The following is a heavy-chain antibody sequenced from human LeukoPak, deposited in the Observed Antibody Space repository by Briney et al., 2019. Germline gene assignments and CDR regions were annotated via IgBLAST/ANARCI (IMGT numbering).Heavy chain of an antibody. CDR2: IKSDGST. V-gene: IGHV3-74*01. Sequence: GGSLRLSCAASGFTFNRYWMHWVRQAPGTGLVWVSRIKSDGSTNYADSVKGRFTISRDNAKNTVSLQMNSLRAEDTGVYYCARAPAEIGGYYPEYFRHWGQGTLVTVSS. J-gene: IGHJ1*01. CDR1: GFTFNRYW. D-gene: IGHD3-22*01. CDR3: ARAPAEIGGYYPEYFRH.